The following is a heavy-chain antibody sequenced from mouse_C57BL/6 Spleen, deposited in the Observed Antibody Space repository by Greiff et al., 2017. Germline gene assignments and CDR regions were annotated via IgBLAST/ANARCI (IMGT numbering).Heavy chain of an antibody. J-gene: IGHJ3*01. CDR3: ARSGYDDDERAY. CDR2: IYPGSGST. Sequence: QVQLKQPGAELVKPGASVKMSCKASGYTFTSYWITWVKQRPGQGLEWIGDIYPGSGSTNYNEKFKGKATLTVDTSSSTAYMQLSSLTSEDAAVYYCARSGYDDDERAYWGQGTLVTVSA. CDR1: GYTFTSYW. V-gene: IGHV1-55*01. D-gene: IGHD2-4*01.